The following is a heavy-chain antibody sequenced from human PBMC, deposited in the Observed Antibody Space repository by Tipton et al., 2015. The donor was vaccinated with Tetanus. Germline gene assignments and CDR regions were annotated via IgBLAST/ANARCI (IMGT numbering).Heavy chain of an antibody. J-gene: IGHJ6*02. CDR1: GFTFRNFA. V-gene: IGHV3-23*01. Sequence: SLRLSCAASGFTFRNFAMNWVRQAPGKGLEWVSAISESGGVTYYADSVRGRFTLSRDNSKNTLYLQMNSLRAEDTAVYYCARVGYCSSGICYSPDYYYGMDVWGQGATVTVSS. CDR3: ARVGYCSSGICYSPDYYYGMDV. CDR2: ISESGGVT. D-gene: IGHD2-15*01.